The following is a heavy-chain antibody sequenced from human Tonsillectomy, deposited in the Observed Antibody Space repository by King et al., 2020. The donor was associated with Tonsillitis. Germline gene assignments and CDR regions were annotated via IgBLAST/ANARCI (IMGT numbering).Heavy chain of an antibody. D-gene: IGHD7-27*01. CDR2: IWYDGSNK. V-gene: IGHV3-33*01. CDR3: ARDPIPNWGLGGYYLDY. CDR1: GFTFSNHG. J-gene: IGHJ4*02. Sequence: VQLVESGGGVVQPGRSLRLSCAASGFTFSNHGMHWVRQAPGKGLEWVAVIWYDGSNKFYADSVKGRFAISRDNSNNTLYLQMNSLRAEDTAVYYCARDPIPNWGLGGYYLDYWGQGTLVTVSS.